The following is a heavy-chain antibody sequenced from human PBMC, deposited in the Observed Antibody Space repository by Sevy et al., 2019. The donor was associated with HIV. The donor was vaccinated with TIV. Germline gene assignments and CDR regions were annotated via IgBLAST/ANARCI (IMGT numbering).Heavy chain of an antibody. Sequence: SETLSLTCTVSGGSISSSSYYWGWIRQPPGKGLEWIGSIYYSGSTYYNPSLKSRVTISVDTSKNQFSLKLSSVTAADTAVYYCARQTSGPSGDPWGQGTLVTVSS. CDR1: GGSISSSSYY. V-gene: IGHV4-39*01. CDR3: ARQTSGPSGDP. J-gene: IGHJ5*02. CDR2: IYYSGST.